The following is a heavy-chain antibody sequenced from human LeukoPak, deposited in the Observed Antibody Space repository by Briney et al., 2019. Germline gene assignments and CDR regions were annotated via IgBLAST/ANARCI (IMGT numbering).Heavy chain of an antibody. Sequence: PGGSLRLSCAASGITLSNYWMHWVRQAPGKGLVWVSRINSDGSSITYADSVKGRFTISRDNARNTLYLQMNSLRAEDTAVYYCAKDSLPALYDFWSGYPPTYYYYYMDVWGKGTTVTVSS. D-gene: IGHD3-3*01. CDR3: AKDSLPALYDFWSGYPPTYYYYYMDV. CDR1: GITLSNYW. V-gene: IGHV3-74*01. CDR2: INSDGSSI. J-gene: IGHJ6*03.